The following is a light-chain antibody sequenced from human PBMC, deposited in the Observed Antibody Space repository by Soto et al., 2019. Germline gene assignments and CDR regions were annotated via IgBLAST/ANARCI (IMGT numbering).Light chain of an antibody. V-gene: IGKV3-15*01. CDR1: QSVSTD. CDR2: GAS. CDR3: QQYGSSRT. Sequence: EIVMTQSPATLSVSRGGRATLSCRASQSVSTDLAWYQQRPGQAPRLLIFGASTRATGIPARFTGSGSGTEFILTISSLQSEDSAVYYCQQYGSSRTFGQGTKVDIK. J-gene: IGKJ1*01.